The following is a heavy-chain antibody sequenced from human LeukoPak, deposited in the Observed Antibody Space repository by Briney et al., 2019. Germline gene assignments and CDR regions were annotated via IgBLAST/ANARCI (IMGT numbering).Heavy chain of an antibody. CDR1: GFTFSSYS. V-gene: IGHV3-48*01. J-gene: IGHJ4*02. CDR3: ARRRGSWYDTGIYFDY. CDR2: ISSSSSTI. Sequence: GGSLRLSCAASGFTFSSYSMNWVRQAPGKGLEWVSYISSSSSTIYYADSVKGRFTISRDNAKNSLYLQMNSLRAEDTAVYYCARRRGSWYDTGIYFDYWGQGTLVTVSS. D-gene: IGHD6-13*01.